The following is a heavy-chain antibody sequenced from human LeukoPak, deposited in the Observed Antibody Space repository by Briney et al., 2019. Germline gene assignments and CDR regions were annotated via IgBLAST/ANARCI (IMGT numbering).Heavy chain of an antibody. D-gene: IGHD3-10*01. Sequence: GGSLRLSCAASGFTFSSYGMSWVRQAPGKGLEWVSAISGSGGSTYYADSVKGRFTISRDNSKNTLYLQMNSLRAEDTAVYYCAKERRGHVLLRSREDYWGQGTLVTVSS. J-gene: IGHJ4*02. CDR1: GFTFSSYG. V-gene: IGHV3-23*01. CDR3: AKERRGHVLLRSREDY. CDR2: ISGSGGST.